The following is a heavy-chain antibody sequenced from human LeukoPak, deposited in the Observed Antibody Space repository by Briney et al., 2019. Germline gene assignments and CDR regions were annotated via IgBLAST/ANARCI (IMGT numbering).Heavy chain of an antibody. V-gene: IGHV4-59*13. D-gene: IGHD2-8*02. CDR3: ARDWVGGYGTGSTCASLWYAFDI. CDR1: GGSISSYY. J-gene: IGHJ3*02. CDR2: IYLTGNT. Sequence: SETLSLTCTVSGGSISSYYWSWIRQPPGKGLEWIGYIYLTGNTNYSPPLESRVTISVDTSKNQFSLKLSSVSSAGTGVYYWARDWVGGYGTGSTCASLWYAFDIWGKGTMVTVSS.